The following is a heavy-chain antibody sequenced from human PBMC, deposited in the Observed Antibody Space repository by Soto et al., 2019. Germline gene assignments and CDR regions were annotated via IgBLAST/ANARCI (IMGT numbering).Heavy chain of an antibody. CDR3: ARAGYSSSSRFDY. Sequence: QVQLVESGGGLVKPGGSLRLSCAASGFTFSDYYMSWIRQAPGKGLEWVSYISSSSSYTNYADSVKGRFTISRDNAKNSLYLQMNSLRAEDTAVYYCARAGYSSSSRFDYWGQGTLVTVSS. J-gene: IGHJ4*02. CDR2: ISSSSSYT. D-gene: IGHD6-6*01. CDR1: GFTFSDYY. V-gene: IGHV3-11*06.